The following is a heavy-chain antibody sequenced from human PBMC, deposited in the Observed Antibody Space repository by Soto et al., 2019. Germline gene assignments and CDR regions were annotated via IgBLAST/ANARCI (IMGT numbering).Heavy chain of an antibody. D-gene: IGHD3-10*01. CDR3: ARGSIRTYYMDV. CDR2: MYYSGDT. V-gene: IGHV4-59*01. CDR1: GGSISSYY. Sequence: QVQLQESGPGLVKPSETLSLTCTVSGGSISSYYWSWIRQSPGKGLQWIGYMYYSGDTNYNPSLKFRVTISGDTSKNQFSLKLSSVTAADTAVYYCARGSIRTYYMDVWGKGTTVTVSS. J-gene: IGHJ6*03.